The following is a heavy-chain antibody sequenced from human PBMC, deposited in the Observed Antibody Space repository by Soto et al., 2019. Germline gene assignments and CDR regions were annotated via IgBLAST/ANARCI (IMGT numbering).Heavy chain of an antibody. V-gene: IGHV5-10-1*01. J-gene: IGHJ5*02. CDR3: ARRLRPHSNYDSFDP. Sequence: ESLKISCKRSGYGFSEYWISWVRQTTGKGLEWLGRIDPSDSYTNYSPSFQGHVSISVDKSINTVYLQCISLKASQTAIYYCARRLRPHSNYDSFDPWGQGTLVTVSS. CDR2: IDPSDSYT. D-gene: IGHD3-16*01. CDR1: GYGFSEYW.